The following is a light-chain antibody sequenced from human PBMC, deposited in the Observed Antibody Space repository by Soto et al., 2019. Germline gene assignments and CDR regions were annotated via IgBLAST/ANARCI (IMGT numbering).Light chain of an antibody. J-gene: IGKJ1*01. CDR2: GAS. CDR1: QSFSSN. V-gene: IGKV3-15*01. CDR3: QHYNIWPWT. Sequence: EIVMTQSPATLSVSPGERATLSCRASQSFSSNLAWYQQKPGQAPRLLIYGASTRATGIPARFSGSGSGTEFTLTISGLQSEDFAVYYCQHYNIWPWTFGQGTKVEIK.